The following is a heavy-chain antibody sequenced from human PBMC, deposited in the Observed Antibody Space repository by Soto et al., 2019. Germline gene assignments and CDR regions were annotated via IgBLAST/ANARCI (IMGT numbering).Heavy chain of an antibody. CDR3: VKGGWLDF. CDR1: GFTISSFG. D-gene: IGHD3-16*01. J-gene: IGHJ5*01. Sequence: VGSLRHSCAASGFTISSFGMSWVRQAPGRGLEWVSFISDDSSRTYYADAVKGRFTISRDNSKHTLYLQMNSLTAEDTAVYACVKGGWLDFWGQGTLVTVSS. CDR2: ISDDSSRT. V-gene: IGHV3-23*01.